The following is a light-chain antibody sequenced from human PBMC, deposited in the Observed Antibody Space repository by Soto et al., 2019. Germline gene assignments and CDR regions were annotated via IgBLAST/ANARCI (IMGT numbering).Light chain of an antibody. V-gene: IGLV2-14*01. CDR2: EVS. J-gene: IGLJ1*01. CDR1: SSDVGGYNY. Sequence: QSVLTQPASVSGSPGQSITISCTGTSSDVGGYNYVSWYQQHPGKAPKLMIYEVSNRPSGGSNRFSGSKSGNTASLTISGLQAEDEADYYCSSYTSSSLGVFGTGTKVTVL. CDR3: SSYTSSSLGV.